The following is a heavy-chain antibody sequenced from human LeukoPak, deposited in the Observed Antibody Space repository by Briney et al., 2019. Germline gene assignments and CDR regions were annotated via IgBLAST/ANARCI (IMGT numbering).Heavy chain of an antibody. V-gene: IGHV4-59*01. CDR3: ARGYDFWSGYYPPYFDY. Sequence: SETLSLTCTVSGGSISSYYWGWIRQTPGKGLEWIGYIYYSGSTSYNPSLKSRVTISVDTSKNQFSLKLSSVTAADTAVYYCARGYDFWSGYYPPYFDYWGQGTLVTVSS. CDR2: IYYSGST. J-gene: IGHJ4*02. CDR1: GGSISSYY. D-gene: IGHD3-3*01.